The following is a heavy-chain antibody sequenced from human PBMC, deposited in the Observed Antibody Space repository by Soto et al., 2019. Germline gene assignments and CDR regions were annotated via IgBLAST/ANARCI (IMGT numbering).Heavy chain of an antibody. J-gene: IGHJ4*02. V-gene: IGHV3-30*18. Sequence: QVQLVESGGGVVQPGRSLRLSCAASGFTFSSYGMHWVRQAPGKGLEWVAVISYDGSNKYYADSVKGRFTISRDNSKNTLYRQMNSLRAEDTAVYYCAKVFPYGSGSYYRGAFDYWGQGTLVTVSS. CDR2: ISYDGSNK. D-gene: IGHD3-10*01. CDR3: AKVFPYGSGSYYRGAFDY. CDR1: GFTFSSYG.